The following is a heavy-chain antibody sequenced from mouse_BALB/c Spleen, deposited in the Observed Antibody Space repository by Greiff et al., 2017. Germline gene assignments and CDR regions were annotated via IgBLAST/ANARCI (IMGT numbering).Heavy chain of an antibody. CDR1: GYTFTSYT. J-gene: IGHJ2*01. CDR2: INPSSGYT. V-gene: IGHV1-4*02. Sequence: QVQLQQSAAELARPGASVKMSCKASGYTFTSYTMHWVKQRPGQGLEWIGYINPSSGYTEYNQKFKDKTTLTADKSSSTAYMQLSSLTSEDSAVYYCAKLGRFDYWGQGTTLTVSS. CDR3: AKLGRFDY. D-gene: IGHD4-1*01.